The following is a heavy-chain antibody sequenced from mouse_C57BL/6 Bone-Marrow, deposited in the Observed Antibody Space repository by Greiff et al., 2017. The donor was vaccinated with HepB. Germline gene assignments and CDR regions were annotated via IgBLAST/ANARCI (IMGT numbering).Heavy chain of an antibody. Sequence: EVKLVESGGGLVQPGGSMKLSCVASGFTFSNYWMNWVRQSPEKGLEWVAQIRLKSDNYATHYAESVKGRFTISRDDSKSSVYLQMNNLRAEDTGIYYCTADDYGSSSYYWGQGTTLTVSS. V-gene: IGHV6-3*01. CDR2: IRLKSDNYAT. CDR1: GFTFSNYW. CDR3: TADDYGSSSYY. J-gene: IGHJ2*01. D-gene: IGHD1-1*01.